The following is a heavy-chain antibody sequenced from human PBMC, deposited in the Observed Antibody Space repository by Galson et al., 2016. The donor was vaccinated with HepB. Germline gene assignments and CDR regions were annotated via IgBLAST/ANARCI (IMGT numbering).Heavy chain of an antibody. CDR2: MKSRGSGGTT. D-gene: IGHD3-22*01. J-gene: IGHJ4*02. Sequence: SLRLSCAASGLTSGFVFSDAWLSWVRQTPKKGLEWVGRMKSRGSGGTTDYAAPVKGRFTISREDSRNTLYLQMKSLKSEDAGVYYCAWHYYDANGYFPLGLWGQGTLVTVSS. CDR3: AWHYYDANGYFPLGL. V-gene: IGHV3-15*01. CDR1: GFVFSDAW.